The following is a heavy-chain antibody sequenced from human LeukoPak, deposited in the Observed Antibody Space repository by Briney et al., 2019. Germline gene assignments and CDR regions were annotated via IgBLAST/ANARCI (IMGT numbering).Heavy chain of an antibody. J-gene: IGHJ4*02. CDR1: GYTFTSYG. CDR2: ISAYNGNT. CDR3: ASGYYYGSGSYPLFDY. D-gene: IGHD3-10*01. Sequence: ASVKVSCKASGYTFTSYGISWVRQAPGQGLEWMGWISAYNGNTNYAQKLQGRVTMTTDTSTSTAYMELSSLRSEDTAVYYCASGYYYGSGSYPLFDYWGQGTLVTVSS. V-gene: IGHV1-18*01.